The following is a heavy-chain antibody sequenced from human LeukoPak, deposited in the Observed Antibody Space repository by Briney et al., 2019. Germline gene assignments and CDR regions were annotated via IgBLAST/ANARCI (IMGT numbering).Heavy chain of an antibody. Sequence: ASVKVSCKASGYTFTRHGINWVRQAPGQGLEWMGWISAYNGNTNYAQKLQGRVTMTTDTSTSTAYMELRSLRSDDTAVYYCAREAAAGTDLDYWGQGTLVTVSS. CDR1: GYTFTRHG. CDR2: ISAYNGNT. D-gene: IGHD6-13*01. J-gene: IGHJ4*02. CDR3: AREAAAGTDLDY. V-gene: IGHV1-18*01.